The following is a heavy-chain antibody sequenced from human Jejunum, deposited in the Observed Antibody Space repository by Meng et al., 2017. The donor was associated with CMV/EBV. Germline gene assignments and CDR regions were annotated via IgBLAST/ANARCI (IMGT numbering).Heavy chain of an antibody. V-gene: IGHV4-4*07. Sequence: QVRSQEAGLGLVMPSGTLSPTCSVSGGSMISYYGSWIRQPAGKGLEWIGHIYTSGSTNYSPSLKSRVTMSLDTAKNQFSLKVSSVTAADTAVYYCARLSKDGWSTFDYWGQGTLVTVSS. CDR3: ARLSKDGWSTFDY. D-gene: IGHD6-19*01. CDR1: GGSMISYY. CDR2: IYTSGST. J-gene: IGHJ4*02.